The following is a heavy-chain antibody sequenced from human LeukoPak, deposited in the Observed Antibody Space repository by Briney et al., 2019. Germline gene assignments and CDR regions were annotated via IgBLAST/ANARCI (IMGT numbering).Heavy chain of an antibody. J-gene: IGHJ4*02. CDR1: GFTFSSYG. D-gene: IGHD2-2*01. CDR3: AKDPVYCSSTSCYFGGLDYFDY. Sequence: GRSLRLSCAASGFTFSSYGMHWVRQAPGKGLEWVAVISYDGSNKYYADSVKGRFTISRDNSKNTLYLQMNSLRAEDTAVYYCAKDPVYCSSTSCYFGGLDYFDYWGQGTLVTVSS. V-gene: IGHV3-30*18. CDR2: ISYDGSNK.